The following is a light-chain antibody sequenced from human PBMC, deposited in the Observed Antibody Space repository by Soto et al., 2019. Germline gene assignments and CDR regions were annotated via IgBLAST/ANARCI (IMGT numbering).Light chain of an antibody. Sequence: QSVLTQPASVSGSPGQSITISCTGTSSNVGSYHYVSWYQQHPGKSPKVIIHEDSKRPSGVSHRFSGSKTGNTASLTISGLQAEDEADYYCCSYVHTTGWVFGGGTKVTVL. CDR3: CSYVHTTGWV. J-gene: IGLJ3*02. V-gene: IGLV2-23*01. CDR2: EDS. CDR1: SSNVGSYHY.